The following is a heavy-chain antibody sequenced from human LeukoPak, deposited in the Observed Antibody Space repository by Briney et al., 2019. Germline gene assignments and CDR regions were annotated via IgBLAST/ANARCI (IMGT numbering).Heavy chain of an antibody. Sequence: GGSLRLSCAASGFTFSSYSMNWVRQAPGKGLEWVSSISSSSSYIYYADSVKGRFTIPRDNAENSLYLQMNSLRAEDTAVYYCARDLSYYDPGSTIDAFDIWGQGTMVTVSS. CDR1: GFTFSSYS. D-gene: IGHD3-10*01. CDR3: ARDLSYYDPGSTIDAFDI. J-gene: IGHJ3*02. CDR2: ISSSSSYI. V-gene: IGHV3-21*01.